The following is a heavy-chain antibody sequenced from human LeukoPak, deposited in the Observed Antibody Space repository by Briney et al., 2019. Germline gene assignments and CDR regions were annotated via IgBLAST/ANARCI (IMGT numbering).Heavy chain of an antibody. Sequence: PSETLSLTCTVSGGSISSYYWSWIRQPPGKGLEWIGYIYYSGSTNYNPSLKSRVTISVDTSKNQLSLKLSSVTAADTAVYYCARLNYYGSGSRWFDPWGQGTLVTVSS. J-gene: IGHJ5*02. CDR2: IYYSGST. CDR1: GGSISSYY. V-gene: IGHV4-59*08. CDR3: ARLNYYGSGSRWFDP. D-gene: IGHD3-10*01.